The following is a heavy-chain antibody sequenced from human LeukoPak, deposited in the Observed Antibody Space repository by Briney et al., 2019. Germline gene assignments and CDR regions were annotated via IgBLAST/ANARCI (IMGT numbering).Heavy chain of an antibody. J-gene: IGHJ3*01. D-gene: IGHD2-2*01. V-gene: IGHV1-18*01. CDR1: GYSFSTYV. Sequence: ASVKVSYKASGYSFSTYVIIWLRQAPGHGVEGLGWIRGKNGKVDYAHKLRRRVTLTPDAETRPAYMYLTKLRACDPAVCYCTRDGSSEICQLPFWGQGAMVTVSS. CDR3: TRDGSSEICQLPF. CDR2: IRGKNGKV.